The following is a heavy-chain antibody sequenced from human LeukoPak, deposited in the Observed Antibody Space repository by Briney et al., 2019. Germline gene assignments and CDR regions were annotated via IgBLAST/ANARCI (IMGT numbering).Heavy chain of an antibody. J-gene: IGHJ4*02. CDR1: GFTFTNAW. V-gene: IGHV3-15*01. D-gene: IGHD3-10*01. CDR3: STLVYGSGSYDY. CDR2: IKSRTDRGTT. Sequence: GGSLRLSCAAFGFTFTNAWMSWVRQAPGKGLEWVGRIKSRTDRGTTDYGAPVKGRFTISRDDSTNTLYLQMNSLKTEDTAVYYCSTLVYGSGSYDYWGQGTLVTVSS.